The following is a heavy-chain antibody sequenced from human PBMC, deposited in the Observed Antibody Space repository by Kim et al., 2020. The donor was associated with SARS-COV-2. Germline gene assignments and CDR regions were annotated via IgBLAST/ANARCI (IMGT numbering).Heavy chain of an antibody. CDR3: AKGFGSSWTPKYYFDY. V-gene: IGHV3-9*01. D-gene: IGHD6-13*01. J-gene: IGHJ4*02. CDR2: ISWNSGSI. Sequence: GGSLRLSCAASGFTFDDYAMHWVRQAPGKGLEWVSGISWNSGSIGYADSVKGRFTISRDNAKNSLYLQMNSLRAEDTALYYCAKGFGSSWTPKYYFDYWGQGTLVTVSS. CDR1: GFTFDDYA.